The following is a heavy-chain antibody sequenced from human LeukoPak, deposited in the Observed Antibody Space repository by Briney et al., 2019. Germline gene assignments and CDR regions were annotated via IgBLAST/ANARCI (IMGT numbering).Heavy chain of an antibody. CDR3: ASWEEADFWSGYSDAFDI. Sequence: ASVKVSCKASGYTFSGYYIHWVRQAPGQGLEWMGWINPNSGGTNYAQKFQGRVTMTRDTSISTAYMELSRLRSDDTAVYYCASWEEADFWSGYSDAFDIWGQGTMVTVSS. V-gene: IGHV1-2*02. CDR2: INPNSGGT. J-gene: IGHJ3*02. CDR1: GYTFSGYY. D-gene: IGHD3-3*01.